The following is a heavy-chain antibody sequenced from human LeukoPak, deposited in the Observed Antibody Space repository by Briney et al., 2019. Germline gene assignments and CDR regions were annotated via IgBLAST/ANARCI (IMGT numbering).Heavy chain of an antibody. V-gene: IGHV1-2*02. CDR2: ISPKSGGT. CDR3: ARIEGAAITF. CDR1: GYTFTGYY. D-gene: IGHD3-16*01. Sequence: GASVKVSCKASGYTFTGYYIHWVRQAPGQGLEWMGYISPKSGGTKYAQKFQGRFTMTRDTSINTAYMEMSSLRSDDTALYYCARIEGAAITFWGQGTLVTVSS. J-gene: IGHJ4*02.